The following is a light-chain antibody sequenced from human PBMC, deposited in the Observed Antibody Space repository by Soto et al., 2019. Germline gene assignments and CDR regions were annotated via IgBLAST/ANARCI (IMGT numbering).Light chain of an antibody. CDR3: QKYNSAPWT. CDR1: QGISNY. Sequence: DIQMTQSPSSLCASVGDRVTITCRASQGISNYLAWYQQQPGKVPKLLIYVASTLQSGVPSRFSGSGSGTDLTLTISSLQPEDVATYYCQKYNSAPWTFGQGTKVEIK. J-gene: IGKJ1*01. CDR2: VAS. V-gene: IGKV1-27*01.